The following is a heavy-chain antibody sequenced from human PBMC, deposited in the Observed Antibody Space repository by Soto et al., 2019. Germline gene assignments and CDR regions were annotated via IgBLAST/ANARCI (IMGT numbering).Heavy chain of an antibody. V-gene: IGHV4-39*02. CDR1: GDSINNNNYY. J-gene: IGHJ5*02. Sequence: QLQLQESGPGLVKPSETLSLTCTVSGDSINNNNYYWAWVRQPPGKGLEWIGDVTYTGTTYYNPSVKCVVTIFVDTTRYDFSMRLTYVNAEDTAVDFCVRHHHSRNFDPWAQGTLVTVSS. D-gene: IGHD1-1*01. CDR2: VTYTGTT. CDR3: VRHHHSRNFDP.